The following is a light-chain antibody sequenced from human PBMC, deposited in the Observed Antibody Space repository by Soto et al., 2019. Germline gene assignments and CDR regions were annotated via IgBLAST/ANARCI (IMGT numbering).Light chain of an antibody. CDR2: EVS. CDR3: SSYTRSSTLV. Sequence: QSALTQPASVSGSPGQSITISCTGTNNDVGVYNYVSWYQKPPGKAPKLMIYEVSNRPSGVSNRFSGSKSGNTASLTISGLQAEDEADYYCSSYTRSSTLVFGGGTKVTVL. V-gene: IGLV2-14*01. CDR1: NNDVGVYNY. J-gene: IGLJ2*01.